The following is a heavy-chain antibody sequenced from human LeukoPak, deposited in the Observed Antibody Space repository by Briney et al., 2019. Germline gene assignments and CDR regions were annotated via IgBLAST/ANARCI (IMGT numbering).Heavy chain of an antibody. D-gene: IGHD1-26*01. Sequence: ASVKVSCKASGYTFTSYAMHWVRQAPGQRLEWMGWINAGNGNTKYSQEFQGRVTITRDTSASTAYMELSSLRSEDMAVYYCARGLDQELLPYFDYWGQGTLVTVSS. J-gene: IGHJ4*02. V-gene: IGHV1-3*03. CDR1: GYTFTSYA. CDR3: ARGLDQELLPYFDY. CDR2: INAGNGNT.